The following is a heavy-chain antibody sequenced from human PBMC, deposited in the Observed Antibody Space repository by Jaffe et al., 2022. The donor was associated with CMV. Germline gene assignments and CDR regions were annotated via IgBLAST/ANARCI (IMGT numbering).Heavy chain of an antibody. CDR3: ARHVVSAAAGTSFQHRYYYYYMDV. J-gene: IGHJ6*03. V-gene: IGHV5-51*01. CDR2: IYPGDSDT. D-gene: IGHD6-13*01. CDR1: GYSFTSYW. Sequence: EVQLVQSGAEVKKPGESLKISCKGSGYSFTSYWIGWVRQMPGKGLEWMGIIYPGDSDTRYSPSFQGQVTISADKSISTAYLQWSSLKASDTAMYYCARHVVSAAAGTSFQHRYYYYYMDVWGKGTTVTVSS.